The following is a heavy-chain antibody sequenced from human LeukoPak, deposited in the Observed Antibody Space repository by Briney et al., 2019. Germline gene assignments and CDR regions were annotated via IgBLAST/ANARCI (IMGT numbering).Heavy chain of an antibody. CDR2: IYPGDSDT. V-gene: IGHV5-51*01. Sequence: GESLKISCKGSGYSFTSYWIVWLRQLPGKGLEGMGIIYPGDSDTQYSPSIQGQVTISADKHISTAYLQWSRLKASDTAMYYCAKAGDKSNWYFDLWGRGTLVTVSS. D-gene: IGHD7-27*01. CDR1: GYSFTSYW. J-gene: IGHJ2*01. CDR3: AKAGDKSNWYFDL.